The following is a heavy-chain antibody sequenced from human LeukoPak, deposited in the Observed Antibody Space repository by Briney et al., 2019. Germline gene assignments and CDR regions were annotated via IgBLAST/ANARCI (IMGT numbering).Heavy chain of an antibody. CDR1: GFTFSSYW. Sequence: QPGGSLRLSCAASGFTFSSYWMNWVRQAPGKGLEWVANIKEDGSEKYYVDSAKGRFTISRDNAKNSLYLQMNSLRAEDTAVYYCAKEGSGWYGSCVDYWGQGTLVTVSS. D-gene: IGHD6-19*01. J-gene: IGHJ4*02. V-gene: IGHV3-7*03. CDR2: IKEDGSEK. CDR3: AKEGSGWYGSCVDY.